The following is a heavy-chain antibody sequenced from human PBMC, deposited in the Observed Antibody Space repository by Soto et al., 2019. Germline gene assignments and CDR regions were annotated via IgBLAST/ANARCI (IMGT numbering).Heavy chain of an antibody. CDR1: GFTFSGSA. V-gene: IGHV3-73*01. CDR3: TSPNYDFWSGGYGMDV. J-gene: IGHJ6*02. Sequence: GGSLRLSCAASGFTFSGSAMHWVRQASGKGLGWVGRIRSKANSYATAYAASVKGRFTISRDDSKNTAYLQMNSLKTEDTAVYYCTSPNYDFWSGGYGMDVWGQGTTVTVSS. D-gene: IGHD3-3*01. CDR2: IRSKANSYAT.